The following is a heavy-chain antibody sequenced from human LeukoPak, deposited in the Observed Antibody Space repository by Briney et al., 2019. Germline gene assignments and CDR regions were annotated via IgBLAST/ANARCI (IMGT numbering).Heavy chain of an antibody. D-gene: IGHD3-22*01. CDR3: ARDPHYYDT. CDR2: IYYSGST. V-gene: IGHV4-59*01. J-gene: IGHJ5*02. Sequence: PSETLSLTCTVSGGSISSYYWSWIRQPPGKGLEWIGYIYYSGSTNYNPSPKSRATISVDTSKNHFSLKLSSVTAAATAVYYCARDPHYYDTWGQGTLVTVSS. CDR1: GGSISSYY.